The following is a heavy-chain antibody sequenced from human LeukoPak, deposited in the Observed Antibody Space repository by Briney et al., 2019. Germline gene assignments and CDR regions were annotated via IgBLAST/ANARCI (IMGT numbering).Heavy chain of an antibody. V-gene: IGHV4-34*01. Sequence: SETLSLTCAVYGGSFSGYYWSLIRQPPGKGLEWIGESNHSGSTNYNPSLKSRVTISVDTSKNQFSLKLSSVTAADTAVYYCARGRVHYDFWSGYYQYYYYGMDVWGQGTTVTVSS. D-gene: IGHD3-3*01. CDR1: GGSFSGYY. CDR3: ARGRVHYDFWSGYYQYYYYGMDV. CDR2: SNHSGST. J-gene: IGHJ6*02.